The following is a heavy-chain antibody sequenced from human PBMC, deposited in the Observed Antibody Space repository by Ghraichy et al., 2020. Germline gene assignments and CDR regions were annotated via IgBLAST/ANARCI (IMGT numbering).Heavy chain of an antibody. CDR3: ARGLGLRDGNWFDP. CDR2: INHSGST. J-gene: IGHJ5*02. D-gene: IGHD5-12*01. V-gene: IGHV4-34*01. Sequence: SETLPLTCAVYGGSFSGYYWSWIRQPPGKGLEWIGEINHSGSTNYNPSLKSRVTISVDTSKNQFSLKLSSVTAADTAVYYCARGLGLRDGNWFDPWGQGTLVTVSS. CDR1: GGSFSGYY.